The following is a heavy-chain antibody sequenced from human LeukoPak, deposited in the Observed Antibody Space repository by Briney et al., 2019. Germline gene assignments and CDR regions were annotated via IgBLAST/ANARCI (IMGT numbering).Heavy chain of an antibody. CDR3: AKGGRVYGSGSFYFDY. V-gene: IGHV3-23*01. J-gene: IGHJ4*02. Sequence: GGSLRLSCAASGFTFSSDAMSWVRQAPGKGLEWVSAISGSGGSTYYADSVKGRFTISRDNSKNTLYLQMNSLRAEDTAVYYCAKGGRVYGSGSFYFDYWGQGTLVTVSS. CDR2: ISGSGGST. D-gene: IGHD3-10*01. CDR1: GFTFSSDA.